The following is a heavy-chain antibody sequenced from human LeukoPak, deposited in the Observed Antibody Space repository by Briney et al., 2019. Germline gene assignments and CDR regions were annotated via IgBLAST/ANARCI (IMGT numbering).Heavy chain of an antibody. CDR2: IYHSGST. V-gene: IGHV4-38-2*02. J-gene: IGHJ3*02. D-gene: IGHD3-22*01. CDR1: GYSISSGYY. Sequence: SETLSLTCTVSGYSISSGYYWGWIRQPPGKGLEWIGSIYHSGSTYCNPSLKSRVTISVNTSKNQFSLKLSSVTAADTAVYYCAREIVVYAFDIWGQGTMVTVSS. CDR3: AREIVVYAFDI.